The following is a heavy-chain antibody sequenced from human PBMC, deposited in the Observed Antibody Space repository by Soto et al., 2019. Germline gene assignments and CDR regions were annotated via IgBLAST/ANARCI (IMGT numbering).Heavy chain of an antibody. J-gene: IGHJ4*02. Sequence: QVQLVQSGAQEKKPGASVKVSCKASGYTFISYTMHWVRQAPGQRLEWLGWVNPGNGNTEYSQKLQGRVTITRDTSASTAYMELSSLRSEDTAVYYCAGGPGAAFDYWGQGTLVTVSS. D-gene: IGHD1-1*01. CDR1: GYTFISYT. V-gene: IGHV1-3*05. CDR2: VNPGNGNT. CDR3: AGGPGAAFDY.